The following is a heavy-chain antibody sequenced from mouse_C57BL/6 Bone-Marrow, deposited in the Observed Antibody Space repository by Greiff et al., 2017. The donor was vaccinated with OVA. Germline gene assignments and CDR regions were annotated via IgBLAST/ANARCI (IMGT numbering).Heavy chain of an antibody. D-gene: IGHD2-5*01. CDR1: GFSLTSYG. V-gene: IGHV2-2*01. Sequence: QVQLKESGPGLVQPSQSLSITCTVSGFSLTSYGVHWVRQSPGKGLEWLGVIWRGGSTDYNAAFISRLSISKDNSKSQVFFKMNSLQADDTAIYYCARGGYPYSNYRWFAYWGQGTLVTVSA. J-gene: IGHJ3*01. CDR3: ARGGYPYSNYRWFAY. CDR2: IWRGGST.